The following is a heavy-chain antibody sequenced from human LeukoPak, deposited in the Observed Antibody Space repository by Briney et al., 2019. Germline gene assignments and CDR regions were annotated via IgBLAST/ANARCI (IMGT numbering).Heavy chain of an antibody. CDR2: INPSGGST. J-gene: IGHJ4*02. CDR1: GYTFTGYY. V-gene: IGHV1-2*02. CDR3: ARDLSGLGELSLDY. D-gene: IGHD3-16*02. Sequence: ASVKVSCKASGYTFTGYYMHWVRQAPGQGLEWMGIINPSGGSTNYAQKFQGRVTMTRDTSISTAYMELSRLRSDDTAVYYCARDLSGLGELSLDYWGQGTLVTVSS.